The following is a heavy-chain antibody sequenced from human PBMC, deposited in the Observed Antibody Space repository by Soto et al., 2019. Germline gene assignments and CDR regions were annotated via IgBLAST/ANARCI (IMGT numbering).Heavy chain of an antibody. CDR1: GFSLSTSGVG. CDR3: AHMATTIFGVALFDY. V-gene: IGHV2-5*02. Sequence: QITLKESGPTLVKPTQTLTLTCTFSGFSLSTSGVGVGWIRQPPGKALEWLALIYWDDDKRYSPSLKSRLTITKDTSKNQMVLTMTNMDPVDTATYYCAHMATTIFGVALFDYWGQGTLVTVSS. CDR2: IYWDDDK. J-gene: IGHJ4*02. D-gene: IGHD3-3*01.